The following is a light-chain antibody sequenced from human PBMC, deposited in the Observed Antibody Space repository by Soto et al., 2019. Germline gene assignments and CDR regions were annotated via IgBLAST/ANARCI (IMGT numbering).Light chain of an antibody. CDR2: GTS. CDR3: QHYGSSPWT. Sequence: EIVLTRSPGTLSLSPGERATLSCSASQSISSSYLAWYQQKPGQAPRLLIYGTSSRATGIPDRFSGSGSGTDFTLTISGLEPEDFTVYYCQHYGSSPWTFGQGTKVDI. V-gene: IGKV3-20*01. CDR1: QSISSSY. J-gene: IGKJ1*01.